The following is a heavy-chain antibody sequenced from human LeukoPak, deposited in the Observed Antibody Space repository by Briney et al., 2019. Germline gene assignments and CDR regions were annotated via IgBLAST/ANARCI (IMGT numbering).Heavy chain of an antibody. V-gene: IGHV3-33*01. CDR2: IWYDGSNK. D-gene: IGHD3-3*01. CDR1: GFTFSSYG. J-gene: IGHJ4*02. Sequence: PGRSLRLSCAASGFTFSSYGMHWVRQAPGKGLEWVAVIWYDGSNKYYADSVKGRFTIPRDNSKNTLYLQMNSLRAEDTAVYYCARDKRVTIDYWGQGTLVTVSS. CDR3: ARDKRVTIDY.